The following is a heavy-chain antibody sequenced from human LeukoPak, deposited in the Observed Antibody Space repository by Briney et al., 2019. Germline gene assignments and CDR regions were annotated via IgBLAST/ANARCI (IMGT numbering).Heavy chain of an antibody. D-gene: IGHD2-21*01. V-gene: IGHV3-66*02. J-gene: IGHJ4*02. Sequence: GGSLRLSCAASGFTVSTNYMSWVRQAPGKGLEWVSIIYSGGSTYYAASVRGRFTISRDDSKSTLFLQMNSLRAEDTAVYYCARDSIATLPAYYFDSWGQGTLVTVSS. CDR1: GFTVSTNY. CDR3: ARDSIATLPAYYFDS. CDR2: IYSGGST.